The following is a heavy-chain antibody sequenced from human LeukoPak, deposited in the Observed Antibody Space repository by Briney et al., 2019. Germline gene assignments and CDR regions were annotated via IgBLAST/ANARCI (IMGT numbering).Heavy chain of an antibody. V-gene: IGHV4-34*01. Sequence: SETLSLTCAVYGGSFSGYYWSWIRQPPGKGLEWIGEINHSGSTNYNPSLKSRVTISVDTSKNQFSLKLSSVTAADTAVYYCARDGSGSYYNVGYYYYYMDVWGKGTTVTISS. CDR3: ARDGSGSYYNVGYYYYYMDV. D-gene: IGHD3-10*01. CDR1: GGSFSGYY. CDR2: INHSGST. J-gene: IGHJ6*03.